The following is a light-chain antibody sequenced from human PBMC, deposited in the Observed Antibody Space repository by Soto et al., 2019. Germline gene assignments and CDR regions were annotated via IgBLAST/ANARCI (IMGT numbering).Light chain of an antibody. V-gene: IGKV1-5*03. Sequence: GDRVTTTCRASQTVKNYLAWYRQKPGKAPKLLIYTASTLKSGVPSRFSGSGSGTEFTLTISSLQPEDFATYYCQQYNTFPSFGQGTKVDSK. CDR2: TAS. CDR1: QTVKNY. J-gene: IGKJ1*01. CDR3: QQYNTFPS.